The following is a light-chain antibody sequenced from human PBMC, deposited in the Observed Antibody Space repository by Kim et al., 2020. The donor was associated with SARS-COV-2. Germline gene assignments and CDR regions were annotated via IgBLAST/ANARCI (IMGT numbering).Light chain of an antibody. J-gene: IGKJ1*01. CDR1: QSVSNNY. CDR2: GAS. Sequence: EIVLTQSPGTLSLSPGERATLSCRASQSVSNNYLAWYQQKPGQAPRLLIYGASTRATGIPDRFSGSGSGTDFTLTISRLGPEDFAVYYCQQYGSSLRTFGQGTKVDIK. CDR3: QQYGSSLRT. V-gene: IGKV3-20*01.